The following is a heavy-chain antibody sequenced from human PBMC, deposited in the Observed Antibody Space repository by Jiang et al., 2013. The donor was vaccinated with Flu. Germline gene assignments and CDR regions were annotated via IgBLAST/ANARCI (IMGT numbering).Heavy chain of an antibody. CDR1: GYTFTSYG. Sequence: GAEVKKPGASVKVSCKASGYTFTSYGISWVRQAPGQGLEWMGWISAYNGNTNYAQKLQGRVTMTTDTSTSTAYMELRSLRSDDTAVYYCARDPSQVHLYGGTTKHAFDIWGQGTMVTVSS. J-gene: IGHJ3*02. D-gene: IGHD4-23*01. V-gene: IGHV1-18*01. CDR2: ISAYNGNT. CDR3: ARDPSQVHLYGGTTKHAFDI.